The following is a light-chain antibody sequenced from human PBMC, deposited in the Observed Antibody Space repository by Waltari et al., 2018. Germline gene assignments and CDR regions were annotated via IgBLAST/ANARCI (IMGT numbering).Light chain of an antibody. V-gene: IGKV3-20*01. CDR2: GAA. Sequence: EIVLTQSPGTLSLSPGEKATLSCRASQSVVSNYLAWYQQNPGQAPRLLIFGAASRAAGIPDRFSGSGSGTDFTLTISRLKPEDFAVFYCHQYGSSPWTFGQGTKVEIK. CDR3: HQYGSSPWT. CDR1: QSVVSNY. J-gene: IGKJ1*01.